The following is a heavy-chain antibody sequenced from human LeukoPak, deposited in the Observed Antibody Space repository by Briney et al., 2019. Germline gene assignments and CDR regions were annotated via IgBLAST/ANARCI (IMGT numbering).Heavy chain of an antibody. CDR2: ISAYNGNT. J-gene: IGHJ6*03. Sequence: ASVKVSCKASGYTFTSYGISWLRQAPGQGLEWMGWISAYNGNTNYAQKLQGRVTMTTDTSTSTAYMELGSLRFDDTAVYYCARDQYCSTTSCYPYYMDVWGKGTTVTVSS. CDR1: GYTFTSYG. V-gene: IGHV1-18*01. D-gene: IGHD2-2*01. CDR3: ARDQYCSTTSCYPYYMDV.